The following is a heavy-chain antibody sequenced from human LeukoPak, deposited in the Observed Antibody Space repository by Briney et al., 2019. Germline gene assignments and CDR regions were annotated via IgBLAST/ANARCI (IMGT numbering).Heavy chain of an antibody. D-gene: IGHD6-13*01. CDR1: SGSFSGYY. J-gene: IGHJ5*02. Sequence: SETLSLTCAVYSGSFSGYYWSWIRQPPGKGLEWIGEINHSGSTNYNPSLKSRVTISIDTSKNQFSLKLNSVTAADTAVYYCARGQAKYSSSWGWFDPWGQGTLVTVSS. V-gene: IGHV4-34*01. CDR3: ARGQAKYSSSWGWFDP. CDR2: INHSGST.